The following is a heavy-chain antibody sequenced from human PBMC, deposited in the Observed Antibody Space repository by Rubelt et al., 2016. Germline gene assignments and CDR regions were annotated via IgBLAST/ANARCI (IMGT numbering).Heavy chain of an antibody. V-gene: IGHV4-39*07. D-gene: IGHD2-8*02. Sequence: QLQLQESGPGLVKPSETLSLTCTVSGGSISSNSYYWGWIRQPPGKGLEWIGSIYYSGSTYYNQSLKSRVTISVDTSKNQFSLKLGSVTAADTAVYYSARIDFNTWSPYFDYWGQGTLVTVSS. CDR3: ARIDFNTWSPYFDY. CDR2: IYYSGST. CDR1: GGSISSNSYY. J-gene: IGHJ4*02.